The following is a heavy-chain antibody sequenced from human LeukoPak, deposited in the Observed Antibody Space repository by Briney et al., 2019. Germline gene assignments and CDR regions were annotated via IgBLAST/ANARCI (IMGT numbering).Heavy chain of an antibody. J-gene: IGHJ4*02. Sequence: GGSLRLSCAAPGFTFSSYGMHWVRQAPGKGLELVAVIWYDGSNKYYADSVKGRFTISRDNSKNTLYLQMNSLRAEDTAVYYCAKGDGVVTYFDYWGQGTLVTVSS. V-gene: IGHV3-33*06. CDR2: IWYDGSNK. CDR3: AKGDGVVTYFDY. D-gene: IGHD4-23*01. CDR1: GFTFSSYG.